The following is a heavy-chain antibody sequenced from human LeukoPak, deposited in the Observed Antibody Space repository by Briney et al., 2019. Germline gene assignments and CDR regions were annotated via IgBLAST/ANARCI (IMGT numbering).Heavy chain of an antibody. V-gene: IGHV5-51*01. D-gene: IGHD2-15*01. Sequence: GESLKISCQGSGYSFTSYWIGWVRQMPGKGLEWMGIIYPGDSDTRYSPSFQGQVTISADKSISTAYLQWSSLKASDTAMYYCAGSSWGYCSGGSCLLYYFDYWGQGTLVTVSS. CDR1: GYSFTSYW. J-gene: IGHJ4*02. CDR3: AGSSWGYCSGGSCLLYYFDY. CDR2: IYPGDSDT.